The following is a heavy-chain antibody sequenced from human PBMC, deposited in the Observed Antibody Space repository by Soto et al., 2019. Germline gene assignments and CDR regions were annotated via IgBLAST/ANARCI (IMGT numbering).Heavy chain of an antibody. D-gene: IGHD3-10*02. J-gene: IGHJ6*02. CDR3: ASVRGGYYYAMDV. Sequence: SETLSLTCVVSGDTISTGGYSWAWIRQPPGKALEWIGHTYHSGNPYYNPSLKSRVTISVDKSKNQFSLKLSSVTAADTAVYYCASVRGGYYYAMDVWGQGTTVTVSS. V-gene: IGHV4-30-2*01. CDR1: GDTISTGGYS. CDR2: TYHSGNP.